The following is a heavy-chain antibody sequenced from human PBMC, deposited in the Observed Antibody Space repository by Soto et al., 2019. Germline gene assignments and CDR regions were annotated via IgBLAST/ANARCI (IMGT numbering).Heavy chain of an antibody. CDR1: SGALRSRSDD. V-gene: IGHV4-39*01. J-gene: IGHJ4*02. D-gene: IGHD5-18*01. CDR3: ARQGDTAMVTVY. Sequence: TPSLRSTVSSGALRSRSDDGGWISQPSGKGMESIGSIYYSGRTYYNPSLKSQDTISVDTYKNQFSLKMSSVPDADTAVYYCARQGDTAMVTVYWGQGTLGTVSS. CDR2: IYYSGRT.